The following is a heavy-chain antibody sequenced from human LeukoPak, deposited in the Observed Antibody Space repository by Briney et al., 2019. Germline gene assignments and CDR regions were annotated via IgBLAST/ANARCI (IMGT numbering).Heavy chain of an antibody. CDR2: ISPGGPT. V-gene: IGHV3-23*01. CDR3: AKDGAWLRFDD. J-gene: IGHJ4*02. CDR1: GFPFSSHG. Sequence: GGSLRLSCAGSGFPFSSHGMNWVRQAPGKGLEWVSGISPGGPTYYADSVKGRFTISRDDSKNTLYLQMKNLRAEDTAVYYCAKDGAWLRFDDWGQGILVSVSS. D-gene: IGHD5-12*01.